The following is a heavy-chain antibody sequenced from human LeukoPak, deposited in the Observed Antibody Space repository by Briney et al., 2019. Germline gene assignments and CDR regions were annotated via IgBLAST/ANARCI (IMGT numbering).Heavy chain of an antibody. J-gene: IGHJ4*02. V-gene: IGHV4-39*01. CDR2: IYYSGST. Sequence: SETLSLTCTISGGSISSSSYYWGWIRQPPGKGLEWIGSIYYSGSTYYNPSLKSRVTISVDTSKNQFSLKLSSVTAADTAVYYCARHPRYCSSTSCYGYFDYWGQGTLVTVSS. CDR1: GGSISSSSYY. CDR3: ARHPRYCSSTSCYGYFDY. D-gene: IGHD2-2*01.